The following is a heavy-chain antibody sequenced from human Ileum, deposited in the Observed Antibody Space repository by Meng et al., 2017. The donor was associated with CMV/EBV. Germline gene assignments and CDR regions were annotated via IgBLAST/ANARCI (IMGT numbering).Heavy chain of an antibody. CDR1: GGAIGNSDH. CDR2: ISHRGIT. V-gene: IGHV4-4*01. CDR3: ARSPGFFSLDS. Sequence: CAVSGGAIGNSDHWNWVRQPPGEGLEWIGEISHRGITNYMPSLKSRVTISMDRTKNHFSLELTSVNAADTGLYFCARSPGFFSLDSWGPGTLVTVSS. J-gene: IGHJ4*02.